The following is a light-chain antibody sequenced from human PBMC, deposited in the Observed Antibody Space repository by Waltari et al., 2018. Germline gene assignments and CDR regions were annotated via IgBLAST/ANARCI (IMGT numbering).Light chain of an antibody. CDR2: EVS. V-gene: IGLV2-14*01. CDR3: SSYTTSSAPGV. CDR1: DRDVGAYDF. Sequence: QSALTQPASVSGSPGQSITISCPGTDRDVGAYDFVSWYQQHPGNAPHLIIYEVSNRPSGISNRFSASKSGNTASLTISGLQAEDEADYYCSSYTTSSAPGVFGTGTRVTVL. J-gene: IGLJ1*01.